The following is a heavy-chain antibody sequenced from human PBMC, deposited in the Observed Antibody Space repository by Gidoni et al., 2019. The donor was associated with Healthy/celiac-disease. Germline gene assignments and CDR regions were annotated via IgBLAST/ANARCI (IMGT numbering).Heavy chain of an antibody. CDR1: GFSLSTSGVG. V-gene: IGHV2-5*01. D-gene: IGHD4-17*01. Sequence: QITLKESGPTLVKPTQTLTLTCTFSGFSLSTSGVGVGWSRQPPGKAREWLALIYGHDDKRYSPSLESRLTITKDTAKNQVVLTMTNMYPVDTATYYCAHAYGDYPTKYFQHWGQGTLVTVSS. CDR3: AHAYGDYPTKYFQH. J-gene: IGHJ1*01. CDR2: IYGHDDK.